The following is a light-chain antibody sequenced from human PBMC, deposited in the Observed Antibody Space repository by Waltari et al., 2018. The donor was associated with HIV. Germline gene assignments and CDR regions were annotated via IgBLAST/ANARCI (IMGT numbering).Light chain of an antibody. V-gene: IGLV2-8*01. J-gene: IGLJ3*02. CDR3: SAYAGSNNWV. CDR1: LSDVAGYNY. Sequence: QSALTQPPSASGPPGQSVTISCSGTLSDVAGYNYVTWYQQYPGKAPKLMIYEATKRPSGVPDRFSGSKSDNTASLTVSGLQAEDEADYYCSAYAGSNNWVFGGGTKLTVL. CDR2: EAT.